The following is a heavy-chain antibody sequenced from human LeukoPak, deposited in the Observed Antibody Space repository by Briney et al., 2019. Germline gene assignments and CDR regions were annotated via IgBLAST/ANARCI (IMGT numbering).Heavy chain of an antibody. CDR1: GFTVSSNY. J-gene: IGHJ3*01. V-gene: IGHV4-34*01. Sequence: PGGSLRLSCAASGFTVSSNYMSWVRQPPGKGLEWIGEINHSGSTNYNPSLKSRVTISVDTSKNQFSLKLSSVTAADTAVYYCASLGAGSPVTHWGQGTMVTVSS. CDR3: ASLGAGSPVTH. D-gene: IGHD1-26*01. CDR2: INHSGST.